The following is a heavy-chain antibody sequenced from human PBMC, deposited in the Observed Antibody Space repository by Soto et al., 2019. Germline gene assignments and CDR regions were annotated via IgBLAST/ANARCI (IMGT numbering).Heavy chain of an antibody. V-gene: IGHV1-18*01. CDR3: ARVLPPFDP. CDR2: INAYNGNT. Sequence: QVQLVQSGSEVKKPGASVKVSCKASGYTFTSYGISWVRQAPGQGLEWMGWINAYNGNTNYAQKLQGRVTMTTDTSPSTAYMELRSLISDDTAVYSCARVLPPFDPWGQGTLVTVSS. J-gene: IGHJ5*02. CDR1: GYTFTSYG.